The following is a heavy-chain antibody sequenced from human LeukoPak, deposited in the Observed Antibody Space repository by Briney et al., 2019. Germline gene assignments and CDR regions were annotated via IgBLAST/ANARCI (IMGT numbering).Heavy chain of an antibody. CDR1: GFTFSSYS. Sequence: TPGGSLRLSCAASGFTFSSYSMNWVRQAPGKGLEWVSSISSSSSYIYYADSVKGRFTISRDNAKNSLYLQMNSLRAEDTALYYCAKDDYGDGALDCWGQGTLVTVSS. CDR2: ISSSSSYI. J-gene: IGHJ4*02. D-gene: IGHD4-17*01. CDR3: AKDDYGDGALDC. V-gene: IGHV3-21*04.